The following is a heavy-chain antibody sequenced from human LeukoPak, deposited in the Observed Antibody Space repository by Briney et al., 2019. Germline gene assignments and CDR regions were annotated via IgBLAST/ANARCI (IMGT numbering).Heavy chain of an antibody. CDR2: VSYSGST. CDR1: GGSISSYY. CDR3: ARDYLGLEILFDL. Sequence: SETLSLTCTVSGGSISSYYWSWIRQPPGKGLEWIGYVSYSGSTDYNPSLKSRVTISVDTSKNQFSLKLSSVTAADTAVYYCARDYLGLEILFDLWGRGTLVTVSS. J-gene: IGHJ2*01. V-gene: IGHV4-59*01. D-gene: IGHD3-16*01.